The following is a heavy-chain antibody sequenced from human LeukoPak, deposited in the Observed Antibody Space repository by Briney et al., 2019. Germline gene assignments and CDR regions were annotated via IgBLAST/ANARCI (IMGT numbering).Heavy chain of an antibody. CDR1: GGTFSSYA. V-gene: IGHV1-69*13. CDR2: IIPIFGTA. Sequence: SVKVSCKASGGTFSSYAISWVRQAPGQGLEWMGGIIPIFGTANFAQKFQGRVTITADESTSTAYMELSSLRSEDTAVYYCARDILAAGYYFDYWGQGTLVTVSS. D-gene: IGHD6-13*01. CDR3: ARDILAAGYYFDY. J-gene: IGHJ4*02.